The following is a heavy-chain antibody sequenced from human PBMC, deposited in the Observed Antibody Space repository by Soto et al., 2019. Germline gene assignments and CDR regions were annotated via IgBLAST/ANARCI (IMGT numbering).Heavy chain of an antibody. V-gene: IGHV3-7*01. J-gene: IGHJ4*02. Sequence: EVQLVESGGGLVQPGGSLRLSCAASGFTFSSYWMSWVRQAPGKGLEWVANIKHNGSERYYVDSVKGRFTSSRDNAKNSLFLHIYSLRAEDTALYYCAREGPTRYFDYWGQGTLVTVSS. CDR3: AREGPTRYFDY. CDR1: GFTFSSYW. CDR2: IKHNGSER.